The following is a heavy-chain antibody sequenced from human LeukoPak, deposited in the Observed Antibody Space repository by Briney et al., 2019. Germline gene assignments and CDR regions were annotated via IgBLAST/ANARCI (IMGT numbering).Heavy chain of an antibody. CDR3: ARVRLGLERPDY. Sequence: GASVKVSCKASGGTFSSYAISWVRQAPGQGLEWMGGIIPIFGTANYAQKFQGRVTITADESTSTAYMELSSLRSEDTAVYYCARVRLGLERPDYWGQGTLVTVSP. V-gene: IGHV1-69*13. CDR2: IIPIFGTA. CDR1: GGTFSSYA. D-gene: IGHD1-1*01. J-gene: IGHJ4*02.